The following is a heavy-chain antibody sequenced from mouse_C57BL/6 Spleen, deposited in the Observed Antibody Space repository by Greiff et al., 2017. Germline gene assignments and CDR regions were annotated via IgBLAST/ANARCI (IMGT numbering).Heavy chain of an antibody. CDR1: GYTFTSYW. V-gene: IGHV1-55*01. Sequence: QVQLQQPGAELVKPGASVKMSCKASGYTFTSYWITWVKQRPGQGLEWIGDIYPGSGSTNYNEKFKSKATLTVYTSSSTAYMQLSSLTSEDAAVYYCVREGFLDYWGQGTTLTVSS. J-gene: IGHJ2*01. CDR2: IYPGSGST. CDR3: VREGFLDY.